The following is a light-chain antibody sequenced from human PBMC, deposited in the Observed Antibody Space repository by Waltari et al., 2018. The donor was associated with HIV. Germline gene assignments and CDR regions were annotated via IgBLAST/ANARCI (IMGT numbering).Light chain of an antibody. V-gene: IGLV3-10*01. CDR1: AFPKQY. CDR2: EDS. J-gene: IGLJ3*02. CDR3: YSTDSSDWV. Sequence: SSELTQPPSVSVSPGQTARITCSGNAFPKQYAYWYQQKSGQAPVLVIYEDSKRPSGIPERFSGSSSGTMATLTISGAQVEDEADYYCYSTDSSDWVFGGGTKLTVL.